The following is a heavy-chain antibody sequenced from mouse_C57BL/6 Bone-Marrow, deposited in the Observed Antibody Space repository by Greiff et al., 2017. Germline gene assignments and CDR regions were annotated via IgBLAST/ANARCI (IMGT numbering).Heavy chain of an antibody. V-gene: IGHV1-7*01. CDR1: GYTFTSYW. CDR3: ERLWARVYFDY. J-gene: IGHJ2*01. D-gene: IGHD3-3*01. Sequence: QVHVKQSGAELAKPGASVKLSCKASGYTFTSYWMHWVKQRPGQGLEWIGYINPSSGYTKYNQKFKDKATLTADKSSSTAYMQLSSLTYEDSAVYYCERLWARVYFDYWGQGTTLTVSS. CDR2: INPSSGYT.